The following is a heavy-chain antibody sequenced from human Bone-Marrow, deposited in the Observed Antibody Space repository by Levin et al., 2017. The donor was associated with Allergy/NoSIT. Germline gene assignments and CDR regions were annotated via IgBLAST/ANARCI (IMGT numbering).Heavy chain of an antibody. D-gene: IGHD2-21*02. V-gene: IGHV3-48*03. CDR1: GFTFGSHE. J-gene: IGHJ2*01. CDR2: ISSSGTTK. Sequence: GGSLRLSCAASGFTFGSHEMNWVRQAPGKGLKWISYISSSGTTKYYADSVKGRFTISSKNSLYLQMNSLRAEDTAIYYCVRDKRSDGVTPDWYFDLWGRGTLVTVSS. CDR3: VRDKRSDGVTPDWYFDL.